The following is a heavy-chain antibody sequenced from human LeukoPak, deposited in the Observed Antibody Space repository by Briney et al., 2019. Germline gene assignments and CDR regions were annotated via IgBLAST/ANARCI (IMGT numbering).Heavy chain of an antibody. D-gene: IGHD1-26*01. V-gene: IGHV1-8*01. CDR1: GYAFTSYD. Sequence: ASVKVSCKASGYAFTSYDINWVRQATGQGFEWMGYMNPNSGNTGSAQKFQGRVTMTRNTSISTAYMELSSLRSEDTAVYYCARELRHQDSWGQGTLVTVSS. CDR3: ARELRHQDS. CDR2: MNPNSGNT. J-gene: IGHJ4*02.